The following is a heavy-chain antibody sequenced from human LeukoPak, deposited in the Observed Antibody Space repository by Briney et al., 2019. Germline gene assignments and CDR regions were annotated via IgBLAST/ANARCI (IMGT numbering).Heavy chain of an antibody. J-gene: IGHJ4*02. CDR3: ARSPPDGYNDGYYFDY. CDR2: IYYSGST. CDR1: GGSISSYY. D-gene: IGHD5-24*01. V-gene: IGHV4-59*01. Sequence: KPSETLSLTCTVPGGSISSYYWSWIRQPPGKGLEWIGYIYYSGSTNYNPSLKSRVTISVDTSKNQFSLKLSSVTAADTAVYYCARSPPDGYNDGYYFDYWGQGTLVTVSS.